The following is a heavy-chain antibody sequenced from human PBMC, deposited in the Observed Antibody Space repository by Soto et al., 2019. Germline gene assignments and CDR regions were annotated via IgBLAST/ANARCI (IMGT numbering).Heavy chain of an antibody. J-gene: IGHJ5*02. CDR1: GGSISSYY. Sequence: QVQLQESGPGLVKSSETLSLTCIVSGGSISSYYWSWIRQPAGKGLEWIGRIYISGSTNYNPSLESRLTMSVDTSKNQFSLKLSSVTAADTAVYYCARTLVNNWFDPWGQGTLVTVSS. CDR3: ARTLVNNWFDP. V-gene: IGHV4-4*07. D-gene: IGHD6-13*01. CDR2: IYISGST.